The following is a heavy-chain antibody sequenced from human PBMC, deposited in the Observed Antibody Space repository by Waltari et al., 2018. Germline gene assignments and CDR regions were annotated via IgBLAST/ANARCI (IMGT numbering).Heavy chain of an antibody. CDR2: ISYSGNT. D-gene: IGHD2-21*02. J-gene: IGHJ4*02. V-gene: IGHV4-31*01. CDR3: ARTRDYYFDF. CDR1: DASITNDHYY. Sequence: QVQLQESGPGLVKPSQTLSLTCSVSDASITNDHYYWSWIRQHPGKGLEWIGHISYSGNTYYNSSLKGLVSISLDESENQFSLELTPVTVADTAVYFCARTRDYYFDFWGQGTLVTVSS.